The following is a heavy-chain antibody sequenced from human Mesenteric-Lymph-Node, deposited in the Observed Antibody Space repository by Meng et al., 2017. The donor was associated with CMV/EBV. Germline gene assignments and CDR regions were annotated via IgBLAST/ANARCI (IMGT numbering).Heavy chain of an antibody. V-gene: IGHV4-34*01. CDR1: RGSFNAYY. Sequence: SETLSLTCAVYRGSFNAYYWSWIRQPPGKGLEWIGQINHSGSTNYNPSLKSRVTISVDTSKNQFSLNLSSVTAADTAVYYCARSRYFDWLSTYYYYGMDVWGQGTTVTVSS. CDR2: INHSGST. D-gene: IGHD3-9*01. CDR3: ARSRYFDWLSTYYYYGMDV. J-gene: IGHJ6*02.